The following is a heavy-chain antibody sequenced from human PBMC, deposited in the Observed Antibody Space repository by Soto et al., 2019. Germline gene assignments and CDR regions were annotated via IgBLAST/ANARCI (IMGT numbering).Heavy chain of an antibody. Sequence: QVQLVQSGAEVKKPGSSVKVSCKASGGTFSSYAISWVRQAPGQGLEWMGGIIPIFGTANYAQKFQGRVTITADESTSTAYMELSSLRSEDTAVYYCARRGYSGYDLVWGMDVWGQGTTVTVFS. CDR2: IIPIFGTA. CDR3: ARRGYSGYDLVWGMDV. V-gene: IGHV1-69*01. D-gene: IGHD5-12*01. J-gene: IGHJ6*02. CDR1: GGTFSSYA.